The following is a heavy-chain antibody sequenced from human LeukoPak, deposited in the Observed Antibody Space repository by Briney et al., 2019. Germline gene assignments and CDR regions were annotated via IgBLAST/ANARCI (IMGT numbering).Heavy chain of an antibody. Sequence: GGSLRLSCTASGFSFSGYWMSWVRQAPGKGLEWVANINQDGSAQYYVDSVKGQFTISRDNAKNSLYLQMNSLRAEDTAVYYCAATRFLEWLLVFGAFDIWGQGTMVTVSS. CDR2: INQDGSAQ. CDR3: AATRFLEWLLVFGAFDI. V-gene: IGHV3-7*01. D-gene: IGHD3-3*01. CDR1: GFSFSGYW. J-gene: IGHJ3*02.